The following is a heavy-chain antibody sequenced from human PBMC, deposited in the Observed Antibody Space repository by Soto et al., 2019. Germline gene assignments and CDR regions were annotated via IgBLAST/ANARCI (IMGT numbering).Heavy chain of an antibody. D-gene: IGHD3-10*01. CDR3: ARDYYGSGAPDHYGMDV. V-gene: IGHV1-8*01. CDR2: MNPNSGNT. J-gene: IGHJ6*02. Sequence: GASVNVSCKASGYTFTSYDINWVRQATGQGLEWMGWMNPNSGNTGYAQKFQGRVTMTRNTSISTAYMELSSLRSEDTAVYYCARDYYGSGAPDHYGMDVWGQGTTVTVSS. CDR1: GYTFTSYD.